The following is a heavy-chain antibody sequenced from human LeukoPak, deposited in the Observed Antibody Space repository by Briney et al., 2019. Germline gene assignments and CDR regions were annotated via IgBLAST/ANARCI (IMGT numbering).Heavy chain of an antibody. J-gene: IGHJ4*02. CDR1: GFTFSSYG. CDR3: ARDPRKALFDY. V-gene: IGHV3-33*01. Sequence: GGSLRLSCAASGFTFSSYGMHWVREAPGKGLEWVAVIWYDRSNKYYADSVKGRFTISRDNSKNTLYLQMNSLRAEDTAVYYCARDPRKALFDYWGQGTLATVSS. CDR2: IWYDRSNK. D-gene: IGHD1-14*01.